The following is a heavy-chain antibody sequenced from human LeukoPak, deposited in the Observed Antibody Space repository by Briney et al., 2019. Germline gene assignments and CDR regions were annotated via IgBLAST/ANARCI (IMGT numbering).Heavy chain of an antibody. Sequence: SETLSLTCTVSGGSTSSYYWSWIRQPPGKGLEWIGYIYYSGSTYYNPSLKSRVTISVDTSKNQFSLKLSSVTAADTAVDYCARYDSSSQMGALDIWGQGTMVTVSS. CDR2: IYYSGST. D-gene: IGHD6-13*01. J-gene: IGHJ3*02. V-gene: IGHV4-59*01. CDR3: ARYDSSSQMGALDI. CDR1: GGSTSSYY.